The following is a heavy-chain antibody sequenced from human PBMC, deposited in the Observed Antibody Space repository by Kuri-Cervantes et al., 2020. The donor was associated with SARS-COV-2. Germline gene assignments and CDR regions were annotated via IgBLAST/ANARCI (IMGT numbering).Heavy chain of an antibody. CDR1: GGSFSGYY. J-gene: IGHJ6*02. CDR3: ARVTGTRSYYYYGMDV. CDR2: INHSGST. V-gene: IGHV4-34*01. Sequence: SQTLSLTCAVYGGSFSGYYWSWIRQPPGKGLEWIGEINHSGSTNYNPSLKSRVTTSVDTSKNQFSLKLSSVTAADTAVYYCARVTGTRSYYYYGMDVWGQGTTVTVSS. D-gene: IGHD1-7*01.